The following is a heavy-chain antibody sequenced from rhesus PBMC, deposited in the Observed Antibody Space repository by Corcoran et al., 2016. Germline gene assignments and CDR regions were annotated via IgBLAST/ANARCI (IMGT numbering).Heavy chain of an antibody. CDR3: SRDFDY. CDR1: GFSISDYY. Sequence: EVQLVESGGGLAKPGGSLRLPCAASGFSISDYYMDWVRQAPGKGLEWVSRFSNFGGTTWYSESVKGRFTISRDNAKNTLFLQMNSLRGEDTAVYYCSRDFDYWGQGVLVTVTS. J-gene: IGHJ4*01. CDR2: FSNFGGTT. V-gene: IGHV3-178*01.